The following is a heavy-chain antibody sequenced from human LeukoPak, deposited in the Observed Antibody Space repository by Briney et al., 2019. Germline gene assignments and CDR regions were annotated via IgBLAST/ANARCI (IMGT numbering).Heavy chain of an antibody. Sequence: PGGSLRLSCAASGFTFSSYAMSWVRQAPEKGLEWVSAISGSGGSTYYADSVKGRFTISRDNSKNTLYLQMYSLRAEDTAVYYCAKVEGASKASVYWGQGALVTVSS. CDR3: AKVEGASKASVY. V-gene: IGHV3-23*01. J-gene: IGHJ4*02. D-gene: IGHD1-1*01. CDR1: GFTFSSYA. CDR2: ISGSGGST.